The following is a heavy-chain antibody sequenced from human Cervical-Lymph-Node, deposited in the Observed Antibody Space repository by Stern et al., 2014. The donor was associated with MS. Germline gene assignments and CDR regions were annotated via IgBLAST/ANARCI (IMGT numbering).Heavy chain of an antibody. CDR1: GGSVSSGSYY. CDR3: ARLDATLSFLTWYFDP. D-gene: IGHD1-1*01. V-gene: IGHV4-61*01. J-gene: IGHJ2*01. Sequence: QLQLQESGPGLVRPSETLSLTCTVSGGSVSSGSYYWSWIRQPPGKGLEWIGYIFNTGSTTFNPSLESRLTMSIDTSKNQFSLNLNSVTAADTAVYYCARLDATLSFLTWYFDPWGRGTLVTVSS. CDR2: IFNTGST.